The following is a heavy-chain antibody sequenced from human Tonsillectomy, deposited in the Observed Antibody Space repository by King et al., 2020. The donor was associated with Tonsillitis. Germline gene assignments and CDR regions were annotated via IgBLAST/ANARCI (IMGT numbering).Heavy chain of an antibody. CDR1: GFTFSSYS. CDR3: ARPVGGGNFDY. Sequence: VQLVESGGGLVKPGGSLRLSCAASGFTFSSYSMNWVRQAPGKGLEWVSSISSSSSSIYYADSVKGRFTISRENAKNSLYLQMNSLRAEDTAVYYCARPVGGGNFDYWGQGTLVTVSS. D-gene: IGHD2-15*01. V-gene: IGHV3-21*01. CDR2: ISSSSSSI. J-gene: IGHJ4*02.